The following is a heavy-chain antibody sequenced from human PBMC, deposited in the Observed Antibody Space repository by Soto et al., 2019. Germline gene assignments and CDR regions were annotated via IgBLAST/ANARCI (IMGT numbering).Heavy chain of an antibody. CDR3: ARYSGYHYDWFDP. Sequence: QVQLVQSGAEVKKPGSSVKVSCKASGGTFSSYTISWVRQAPGQGLEWMGRIIPILGIANYAQKFQGRVTITADKSTSTAYMELSSLRSEDTAVYYCARYSGYHYDWFDPWGQGTLVTVSS. CDR1: GGTFSSYT. J-gene: IGHJ5*02. CDR2: IIPILGIA. V-gene: IGHV1-69*02. D-gene: IGHD5-12*01.